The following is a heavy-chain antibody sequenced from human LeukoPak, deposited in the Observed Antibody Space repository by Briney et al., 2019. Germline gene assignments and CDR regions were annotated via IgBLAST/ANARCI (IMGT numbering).Heavy chain of an antibody. CDR3: ARSRGLPADYFDY. Sequence: PGRSLRLSCAASGFTFSSYGMHWVRQAPGKGLEWVAVIWYDGSNKYYADSVKGRFTISRDNSKNTLYLQMNSLRAEDTAVYYCARSRGLPADYFDYWGRGTLVTVSS. D-gene: IGHD3-16*01. CDR2: IWYDGSNK. V-gene: IGHV3-33*01. J-gene: IGHJ4*02. CDR1: GFTFSSYG.